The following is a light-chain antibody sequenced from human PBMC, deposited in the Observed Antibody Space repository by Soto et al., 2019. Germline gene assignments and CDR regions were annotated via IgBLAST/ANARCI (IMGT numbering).Light chain of an antibody. J-gene: IGKJ1*01. Sequence: DIQMTQSPSTLSASVGDRVTITCRASQSISSWLAWYQQKPGKAPKLLIYKASNLESGVPSRFSGSGSGTEFTLTIRSLQPDDFATYYCQQYNSYPAFGQGTKVEIK. CDR1: QSISSW. CDR3: QQYNSYPA. CDR2: KAS. V-gene: IGKV1-5*03.